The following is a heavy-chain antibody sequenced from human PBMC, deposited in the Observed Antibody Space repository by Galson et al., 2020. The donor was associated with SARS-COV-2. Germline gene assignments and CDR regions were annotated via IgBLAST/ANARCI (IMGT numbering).Heavy chain of an antibody. D-gene: IGHD6-19*01. CDR1: GGSISSGSYY. J-gene: IGHJ6*02. Sequence: SETLSLTCTVSGGSISSGSYYWSWIRQPAGKGLEWIGRIYTSGSTNYNPSLKSRVTISVDTSKNQFSLKLSSVTAADTAVYYCAREQRYSSGWHTPGRGYYGMDVWGQGTTVTVSS. V-gene: IGHV4-61*02. CDR3: AREQRYSSGWHTPGRGYYGMDV. CDR2: IYTSGST.